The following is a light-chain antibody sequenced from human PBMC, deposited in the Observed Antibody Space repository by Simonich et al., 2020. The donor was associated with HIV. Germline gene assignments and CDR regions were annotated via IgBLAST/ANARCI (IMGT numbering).Light chain of an antibody. CDR1: QGVSSN. CDR2: GAS. V-gene: IGKV3-15*01. Sequence: EIVMTQSPATLSVSPGERATLSCRASQGVSSNLAWYQQKPGQAPRLLIYGASTRATGIPARFSGSGSGTDFTLTISSLQAEDVAVYYCQQYYSPLSMYTFGQGTKLEIK. J-gene: IGKJ2*01. CDR3: QQYYSPLSMYT.